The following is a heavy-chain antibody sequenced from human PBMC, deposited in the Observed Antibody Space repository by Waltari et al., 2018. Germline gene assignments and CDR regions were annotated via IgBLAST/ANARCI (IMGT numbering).Heavy chain of an antibody. CDR2: FYKSGTT. J-gene: IGHJ2*01. V-gene: IGHV4-39*01. CDR1: RSSIRHNNSY. Sequence: QLQLQESGPGLVKPSETLSLTCTVSRSSIRHNNSYRGWVRQPPGKGLEWIGRFYKSGTTYYNPSLKSRVTISVDTSKNQFSLKLSSVTAADTAVYYCARHPAMTIMLWYFDLWGRGTLVTVSS. CDR3: ARHPAMTIMLWYFDL. D-gene: IGHD2-8*01.